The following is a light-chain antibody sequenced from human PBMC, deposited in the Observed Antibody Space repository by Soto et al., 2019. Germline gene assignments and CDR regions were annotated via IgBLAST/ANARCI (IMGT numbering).Light chain of an antibody. V-gene: IGKV3-15*01. CDR3: QQYNNWRT. J-gene: IGKJ1*01. CDR2: GAS. CDR1: QSVSSK. Sequence: EIVMTQSPATLSVSPGERVTLSCRASQSVSSKLAWYQQKPGQAPRLLIYGASTRPTGVPARFSGSGSGTEFTLTISSLQSEDFAVYYCQQYNNWRTFGQGTKVDIK.